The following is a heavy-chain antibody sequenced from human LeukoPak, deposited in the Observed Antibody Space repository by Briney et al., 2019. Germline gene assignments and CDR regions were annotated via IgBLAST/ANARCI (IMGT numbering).Heavy chain of an antibody. Sequence: PGGSLRLSCAASGFTFSSYAMHWVRQAPGKGLEWVAVISYDGTNKYYADSVKGRFTISRDNSKNTLYLQMNSLRAEDTAVYYCARNELDIVVVPAAINYYYYGMDVWGQGTTVTVSP. D-gene: IGHD2-2*03. V-gene: IGHV3-30-3*01. J-gene: IGHJ6*01. CDR2: ISYDGTNK. CDR3: ARNELDIVVVPAAINYYYYGMDV. CDR1: GFTFSSYA.